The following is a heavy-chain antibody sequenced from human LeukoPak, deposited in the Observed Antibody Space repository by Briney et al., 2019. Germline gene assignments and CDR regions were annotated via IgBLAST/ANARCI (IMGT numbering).Heavy chain of an antibody. V-gene: IGHV4-59*01. CDR3: AGGTGSGYTDY. D-gene: IGHD3-22*01. CDR2: ISYSGST. Sequence: SETLSLTCTVSGGSISSYYWSWIRQPPGKGLEWIGYISYSGSTNYNPSLKSRVTISIDTSKNQSSLKLSSVTAADTAVYYCAGGTGSGYTDYWGQGTLVTVSS. J-gene: IGHJ4*02. CDR1: GGSISSYY.